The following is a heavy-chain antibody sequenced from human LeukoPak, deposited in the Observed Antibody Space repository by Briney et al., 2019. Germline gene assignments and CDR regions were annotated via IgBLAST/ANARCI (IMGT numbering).Heavy chain of an antibody. Sequence: PWGSLRLSCAASGFTFSSYWMHLVRQAPGKGLVWVSRINKDGSSTNYADSVKGRFTISRDNAKNTLYLQMNSLRAEDTAVYYCVSSLGGNDNWGQGTLVSVSS. CDR1: GFTFSSYW. CDR2: INKDGSST. V-gene: IGHV3-74*01. CDR3: VSSLGGNDN. J-gene: IGHJ4*02.